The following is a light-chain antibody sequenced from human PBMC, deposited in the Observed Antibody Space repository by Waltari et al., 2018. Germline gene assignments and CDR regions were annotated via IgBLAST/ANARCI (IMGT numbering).Light chain of an antibody. Sequence: QSVLTQPPSASGTPGQRVTISCSGGSPNIGSDTVNWYQQLPGTAPKLLIYKNNQPPPGVPDLFSGSKSGTSASLAIIGLQSEDEAYYYCVAWDHSLNAYVFGTGTKVSAL. CDR3: VAWDHSLNAYV. J-gene: IGLJ1*01. V-gene: IGLV1-44*01. CDR1: SPNIGSDT. CDR2: KNN.